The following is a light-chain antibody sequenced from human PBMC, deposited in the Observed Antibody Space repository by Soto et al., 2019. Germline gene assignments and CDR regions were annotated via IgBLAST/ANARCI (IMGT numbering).Light chain of an antibody. CDR2: KAS. J-gene: IGKJ2*01. CDR1: QGIDHW. V-gene: IGKV1-5*03. Sequence: DIQMTQSPSAQSASVGDRVTITCRASQGIDHWLAWYQQKPGKAPKVLVYKASILEGGVPSRFSGSESGTEFTLTISSLQPDDFATYYCQQYYTYPYTFGQGTKLDMK. CDR3: QQYYTYPYT.